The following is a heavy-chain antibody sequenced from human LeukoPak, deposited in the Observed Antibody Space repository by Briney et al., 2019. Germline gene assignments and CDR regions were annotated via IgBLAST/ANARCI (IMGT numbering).Heavy chain of an antibody. CDR3: ARATLRYFDY. Sequence: PSETLPLTCAVSGGSISSGGYSWSWIRQPPGKGLEWIGYIYHSGSTYYNPSLKSRVTISVDRSKNQFSLKLSSVTAADTAVYYCARATLRYFDYWGQGTLVTVSS. CDR1: GGSISSGGYS. CDR2: IYHSGST. V-gene: IGHV4-30-2*01. D-gene: IGHD3-9*01. J-gene: IGHJ4*02.